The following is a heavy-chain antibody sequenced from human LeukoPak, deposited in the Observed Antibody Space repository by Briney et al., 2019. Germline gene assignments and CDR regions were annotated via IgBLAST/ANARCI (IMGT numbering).Heavy chain of an antibody. Sequence: ASVKVSCKASGGTFSSYAISWVRQAPGQGLEWMGRIIPILGIANYAQKFQGRVTITADKSTSTAYMELSSLRFEDTAVYYCARSGSSSWSDYWGQGTLVTVSS. D-gene: IGHD6-13*01. CDR1: GGTFSSYA. J-gene: IGHJ4*02. CDR3: ARSGSSSWSDY. V-gene: IGHV1-69*04. CDR2: IIPILGIA.